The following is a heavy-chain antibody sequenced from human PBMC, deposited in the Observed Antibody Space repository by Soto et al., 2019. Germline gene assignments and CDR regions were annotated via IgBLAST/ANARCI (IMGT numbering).Heavy chain of an antibody. J-gene: IGHJ4*02. CDR2: VSGGSGAT. Sequence: VQLLESGGGLVQPGGSLRLSCAVSGFSFSTFGVTWVRQAPGKGLEWVCGVSGGSGATHYRDSVRGRFTITGDEAKNPVYLQMHSLRVEDTAADYCTRWNGYADLWGQGTLVTVSS. CDR3: TRWNGYADL. CDR1: GFSFSTFG. V-gene: IGHV3-23*01. D-gene: IGHD1-1*01.